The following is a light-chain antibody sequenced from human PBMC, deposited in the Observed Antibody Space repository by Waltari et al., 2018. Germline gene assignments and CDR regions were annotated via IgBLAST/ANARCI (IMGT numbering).Light chain of an antibody. CDR1: SGHSSNV. CDR3: QTGGHGTWV. J-gene: IGLJ3*02. CDR2: VNSDGSH. Sequence: QLALTQSPSASASLGASVKLTCTLNSGHSSNVVAWLQQQPEKGPRYLMKVNSDGSHSKGDDIPDRFSGSGSGAERYLTIAGLQSEDEADYYGQTGGHGTWVFGGGTKLTVL. V-gene: IGLV4-69*02.